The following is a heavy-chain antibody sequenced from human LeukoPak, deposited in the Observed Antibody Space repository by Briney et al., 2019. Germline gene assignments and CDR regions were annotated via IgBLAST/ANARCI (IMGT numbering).Heavy chain of an antibody. D-gene: IGHD1-26*01. J-gene: IGHJ3*02. V-gene: IGHV3-48*04. CDR2: ISSSSTI. CDR1: GFTFSSYS. CDR3: ARDGASYRSIVGADDAFDI. Sequence: GGSLRLSCAASGFTFSSYSMNWVRQAPGKGLEWVSYISSSSTIYYADSVKGRFTISRDNAKNSLYLQMNSLRAEDTAVYYCARDGASYRSIVGADDAFDIWGQGTMVTVSS.